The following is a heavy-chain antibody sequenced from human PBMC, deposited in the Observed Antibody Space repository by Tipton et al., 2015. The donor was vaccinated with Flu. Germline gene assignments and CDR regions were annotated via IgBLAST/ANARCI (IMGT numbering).Heavy chain of an antibody. CDR1: GGSISSSSYH. Sequence: TLSLTCTVSGGSISSSSYHWGWIRQPPGKGLEWIGCMFHSGSTYYNPSLKSRVTISLDTSKNQFSLKLSSVTAADTAVYYCVSDRGWMTEDFWGPGTLVTVSS. CDR3: VSDRGWMTEDF. V-gene: IGHV4-39*07. CDR2: MFHSGST. D-gene: IGHD5-12*01. J-gene: IGHJ4*02.